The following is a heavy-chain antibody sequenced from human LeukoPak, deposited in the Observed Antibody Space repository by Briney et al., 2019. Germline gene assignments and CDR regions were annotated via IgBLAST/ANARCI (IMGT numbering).Heavy chain of an antibody. J-gene: IGHJ4*02. CDR1: GGSISSSSYY. CDR2: IYYSGST. Sequence: SETLSLTCTVSGGSISSSSYYWGWIRQPPGKGLEWIGSIYYSGSTYYNPSLKSRVTISVDTSKNQFSLRLSSVTAADTAVYYCAKTPIYYFDNSGYYNWGQGTLVTVSS. D-gene: IGHD3-22*01. V-gene: IGHV4-39*07. CDR3: AKTPIYYFDNSGYYN.